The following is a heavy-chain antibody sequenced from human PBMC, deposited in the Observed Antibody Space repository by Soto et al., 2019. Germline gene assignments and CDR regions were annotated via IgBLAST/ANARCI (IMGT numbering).Heavy chain of an antibody. J-gene: IGHJ4*02. Sequence: EVQLVESGGGLVQPGGSLRLSCAASGFTFSSNWMHWVRQAPGKGLVWVSRINTVGSGTTYADSVKGRFTISRDNAKNXLYLQMNSLRAEDTAVYYCARGRIAVAGTGYYFDYWGQGTLVTVSS. CDR1: GFTFSSNW. CDR3: ARGRIAVAGTGYYFDY. V-gene: IGHV3-74*01. D-gene: IGHD6-19*01. CDR2: INTVGSGT.